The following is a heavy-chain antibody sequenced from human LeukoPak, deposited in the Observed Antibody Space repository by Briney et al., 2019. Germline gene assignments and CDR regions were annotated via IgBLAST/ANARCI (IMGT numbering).Heavy chain of an antibody. D-gene: IGHD1-26*01. J-gene: IGHJ4*01. V-gene: IGHV3-7*01. Sequence: GGSLRLSCAASGFKLSDYWMSWVRQAPGKGLEWVANIKQDGGDKYYADSVTGQFTISRDNAKNSLSLQLNNLSAEDTAVYYFEGWETSVDFWGERPVVIASS. CDR2: IKQDGGDK. CDR3: EGWETSVDF. CDR1: GFKLSDYW.